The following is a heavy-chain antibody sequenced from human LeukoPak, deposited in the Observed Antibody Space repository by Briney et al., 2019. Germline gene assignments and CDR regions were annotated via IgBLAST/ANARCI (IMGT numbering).Heavy chain of an antibody. D-gene: IGHD2-21*01. J-gene: IGHJ3*02. Sequence: GESLKISCKGSGYSFTSYWIGWVRQMPGKGLEWMGIIYPGDSDTRYSPSFQGQVTISADKSISTAYLQWSSLKASDTAMYYCARKIGATYCGGDCHFGHHAFDIWGQGTMVTVSS. V-gene: IGHV5-51*01. CDR3: ARKIGATYCGGDCHFGHHAFDI. CDR1: GYSFTSYW. CDR2: IYPGDSDT.